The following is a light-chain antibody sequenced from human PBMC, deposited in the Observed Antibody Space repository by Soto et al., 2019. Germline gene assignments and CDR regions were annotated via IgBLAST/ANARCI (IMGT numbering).Light chain of an antibody. CDR3: QQFRSFPIT. J-gene: IGKJ5*01. CDR2: FAS. V-gene: IGKV1D-16*01. CDR1: QDIGSH. Sequence: DIQMTQSPSSLSASVGDIVTITCRASQDIGSHLAWYQQKPEKAPKSLIYFASTLQSGVPSRFSASGSGTDFTLTISSLQPEDFATYYCQQFRSFPITFGQGTRLEI.